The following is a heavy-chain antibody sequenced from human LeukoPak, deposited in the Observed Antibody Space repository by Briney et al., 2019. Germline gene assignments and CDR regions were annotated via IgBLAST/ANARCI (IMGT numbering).Heavy chain of an antibody. CDR3: ARGRDYYYDSSGPFDY. V-gene: IGHV4-59*12. Sequence: SETLSLTCTVSGVSISSYYWSWIRQPPGKGLEWIGYIYYSENTNYNPSLKSRVTMSVDTSKNQFSLKLSSVTAADTAVYYCARGRDYYYDSSGPFDYWGQGTLVTVSS. J-gene: IGHJ4*02. CDR2: IYYSENT. D-gene: IGHD3-22*01. CDR1: GVSISSYY.